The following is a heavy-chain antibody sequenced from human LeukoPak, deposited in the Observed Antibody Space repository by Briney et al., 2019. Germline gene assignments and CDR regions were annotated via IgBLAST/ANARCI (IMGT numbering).Heavy chain of an antibody. CDR2: INHSGST. Sequence: SETLSLTCAVYGGSFSGYYWSWIRQPPGKGLEWIGEINHSGSTNYNPSLKSRVTISVDTSKNQFSLKLSSVTAADTAVYYCARDMGFGITKWGQGTLVTVSS. D-gene: IGHD3-10*01. CDR3: ARDMGFGITK. V-gene: IGHV4-34*01. CDR1: GGSFSGYY. J-gene: IGHJ4*02.